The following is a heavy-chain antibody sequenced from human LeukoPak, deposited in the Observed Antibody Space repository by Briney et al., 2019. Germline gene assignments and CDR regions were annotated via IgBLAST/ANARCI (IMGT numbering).Heavy chain of an antibody. CDR3: AKDRRAAMIVVVTLFDY. CDR1: GFTFSSYA. V-gene: IGHV3-23*01. D-gene: IGHD3-22*01. Sequence: GGSLRLSCAASGFTFSSYAMGWVRQAPGKGLEWVSAISGSGGSTYYADSVKGRFTISRDNSKNTLYLQMNSLRAEDTAVYYCAKDRRAAMIVVVTLFDYWGQGTLVTVSS. CDR2: ISGSGGST. J-gene: IGHJ4*02.